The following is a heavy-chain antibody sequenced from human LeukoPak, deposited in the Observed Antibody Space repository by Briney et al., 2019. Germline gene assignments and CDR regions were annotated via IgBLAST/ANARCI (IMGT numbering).Heavy chain of an antibody. D-gene: IGHD6-13*01. CDR3: AKKYQGAAGTQLSMDV. Sequence: GSLRLSCGAPGFPFSSYTMSWVRQAPGKGLEGVSVIRDSGGSRYYADSVKGRFTISRDNSKNTLYLQMNSLRAEDTAVYYCAKKYQGAAGTQLSMDVWGKGTTVTVSS. J-gene: IGHJ6*03. V-gene: IGHV3-23*01. CDR2: IRDSGGSR. CDR1: GFPFSSYT.